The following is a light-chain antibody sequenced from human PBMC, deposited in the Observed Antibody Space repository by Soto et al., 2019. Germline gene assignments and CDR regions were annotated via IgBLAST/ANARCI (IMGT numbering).Light chain of an antibody. J-gene: IGLJ2*01. CDR1: TSDVGGYNH. CDR2: DVT. Sequence: QLVLTQPASVSGSPGQSITISCTGTTSDVGGYNHVSWYQQHPGKAPKLMIYDVTYRPSGVSNRFSGSKSGNTASLTISGLQAEDEADYYCSSYTNTNTLVFGGGTKVTVL. CDR3: SSYTNTNTLV. V-gene: IGLV2-14*01.